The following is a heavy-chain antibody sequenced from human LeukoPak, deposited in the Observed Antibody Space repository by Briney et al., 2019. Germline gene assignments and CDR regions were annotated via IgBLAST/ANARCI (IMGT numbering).Heavy chain of an antibody. CDR1: GGSISSYY. Sequence: SETLSLTCTVSGGSISSYYWSWIRQPAGKGLEWIGRIYTSGSTNYNPSLKSRVTMSVDTSKNQFSLKLSSVTAADTAVYYCAREAYCYDSSGYYYGYFDYRGQGTLVTVSS. D-gene: IGHD3-22*01. V-gene: IGHV4-4*07. CDR2: IYTSGST. CDR3: AREAYCYDSSGYYYGYFDY. J-gene: IGHJ4*02.